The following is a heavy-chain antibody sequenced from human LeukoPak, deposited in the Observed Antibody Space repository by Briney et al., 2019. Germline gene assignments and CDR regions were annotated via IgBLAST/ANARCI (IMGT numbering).Heavy chain of an antibody. Sequence: ASVKVSCKASGYTFTSYDINWVRQATGQGLEWTGWMNPNSGNTGYAQKFQGRVTMTRNTSISTAYMELSSLRSEDTAVYYCARGSMIPAWLYYYYMDVWGKGTTVTVSS. V-gene: IGHV1-8*01. CDR3: ARGSMIPAWLYYYYMDV. J-gene: IGHJ6*03. D-gene: IGHD3-22*01. CDR2: MNPNSGNT. CDR1: GYTFTSYD.